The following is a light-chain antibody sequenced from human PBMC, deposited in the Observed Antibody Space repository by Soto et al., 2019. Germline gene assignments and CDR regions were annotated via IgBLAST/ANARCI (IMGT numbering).Light chain of an antibody. CDR2: RND. CDR3: GARLKSLSRTWV. CDR1: DSNIEDKY. Sequence: QSVLTQPPSASGTPGQRVTISCSGSDSNIEDKYVYWYQQLPGTAPKLLIYRNDQRPSGVPDRFSGSRSGTSASLVISGLRSADEADYYCGARLKSLSRTWVFGGGTKLTVL. J-gene: IGLJ3*02. V-gene: IGLV1-47*01.